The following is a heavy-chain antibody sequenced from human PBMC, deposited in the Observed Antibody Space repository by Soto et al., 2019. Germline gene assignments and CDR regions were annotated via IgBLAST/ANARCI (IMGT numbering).Heavy chain of an antibody. CDR1: GDSVGSASYY. V-gene: IGHV4-61*01. J-gene: IGHJ4*02. Sequence: SETLSLTCSVSGDSVGSASYYWTWIRQPPGEGLEWIGYISATGSTNYNPSLKSRLTISVDTSKNQFSLKLSSVTAADTAVYYCARDIRGYSRAFDYWGQGTLVTVSS. D-gene: IGHD5-18*01. CDR2: ISATGST. CDR3: ARDIRGYSRAFDY.